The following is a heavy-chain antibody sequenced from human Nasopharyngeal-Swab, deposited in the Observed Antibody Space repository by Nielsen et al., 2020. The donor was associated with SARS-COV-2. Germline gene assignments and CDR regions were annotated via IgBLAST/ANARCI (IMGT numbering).Heavy chain of an antibody. J-gene: IGHJ4*02. CDR2: INGSGGYT. CDR1: GFTFSNFA. CDR3: ARNCSNGVCWNY. Sequence: GESLKISCAGSGFTFSNFAMSWIRQAPGKGLEWVSGINGSGGYTYYAGSVKGRFTISRDNSKNTLSLQMHSLTAYDTAVYYCARNCSNGVCWNYWGQGTLVTVSS. D-gene: IGHD2-8*01. V-gene: IGHV3-23*01.